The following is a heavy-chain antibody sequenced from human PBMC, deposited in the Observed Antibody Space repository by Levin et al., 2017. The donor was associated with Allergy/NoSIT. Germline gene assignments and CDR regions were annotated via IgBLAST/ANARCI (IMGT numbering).Heavy chain of an antibody. Sequence: QPGESLKISCAAFGFTFNNYAMAWVRQAPGKGLEWVSSISGGGVGSTSYADSVKGRFTISRDESGNTLYLQMNILRAEDTAIYYCVKDSFKSSSSGVTMIDHWGQGTLVTVSS. J-gene: IGHJ4*02. D-gene: IGHD3-3*01. V-gene: IGHV3-23*01. CDR3: VKDSFKSSSSGVTMIDH. CDR2: ISGGGVGST. CDR1: GFTFNNYA.